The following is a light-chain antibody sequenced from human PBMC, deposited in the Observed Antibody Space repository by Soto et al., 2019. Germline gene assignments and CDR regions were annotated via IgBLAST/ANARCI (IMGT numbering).Light chain of an antibody. CDR2: AAS. J-gene: IGKJ3*01. CDR3: QQLNSYPLT. V-gene: IGKV1-9*01. CDR1: QGISSY. Sequence: DIQLTQSPSFLSASVGDRVTITCRASQGISSYLTWYQQKPGKAPKLLIYAASTLQSGVTSRFSGSGSGTAFTRTIISLQPEDFATYYCQQLNSYPLTFGPGTKVDIK.